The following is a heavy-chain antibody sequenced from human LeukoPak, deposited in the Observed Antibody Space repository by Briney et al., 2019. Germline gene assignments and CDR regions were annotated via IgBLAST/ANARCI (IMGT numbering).Heavy chain of an antibody. CDR3: ARALYSTSAGMGIWFLGV. J-gene: IGHJ6*04. CDR2: INDSGRT. V-gene: IGHV4-34*01. D-gene: IGHD3-10*01. Sequence: KPSETLSLTCGRLGGPFSEYDWSWVRQTPGKGLEWIGEINDSGRTNYNPSLKSRVTIRLGTSDNQFSLQLTSVTAADTAVYYCARALYSTSAGMGIWFLGVWGTGTTVAVSS. CDR1: GGPFSEYD.